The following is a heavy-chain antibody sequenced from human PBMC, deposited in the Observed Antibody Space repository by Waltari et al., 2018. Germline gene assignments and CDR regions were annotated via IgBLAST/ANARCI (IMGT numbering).Heavy chain of an antibody. CDR2: ISGDSVST. CDR1: GSTFSYYP. Sequence: EVQLLESGGDLVQPGGSLRLSCVASGSTFSYYPMTWVLQAPGKGLEWVSSISGDSVSTYYADSVRGRFTIFRDNSKDTVYLQMDSLRGEDGGLYFCAKGHSGSPTIFGVIYYGLEVWGQGTSVTVSS. D-gene: IGHD3-3*01. V-gene: IGHV3-23*01. CDR3: AKGHSGSPTIFGVIYYGLEV. J-gene: IGHJ6*02.